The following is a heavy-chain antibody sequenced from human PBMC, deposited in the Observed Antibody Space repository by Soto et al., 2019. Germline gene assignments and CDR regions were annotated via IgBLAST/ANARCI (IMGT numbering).Heavy chain of an antibody. CDR2: INPNNGGT. V-gene: IGHV1-2*02. Sequence: PSVKVYCPTSGYTFSDSYMHWLRQAPGQGLAWMGWINPNNGGTNYAQKFQDRVTMTSDTSLTIAFLELSSLTYDDKAVYYFARTVLLSLSMDSWGQGTLVTLSS. CDR1: GYTFSDSY. CDR3: ARTVLLSLSMDS. D-gene: IGHD3-16*02. J-gene: IGHJ5*01.